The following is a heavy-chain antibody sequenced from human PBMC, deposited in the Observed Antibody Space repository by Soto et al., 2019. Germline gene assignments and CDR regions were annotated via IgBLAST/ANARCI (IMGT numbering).Heavy chain of an antibody. CDR1: GGSISSGGYY. CDR3: ARDGDCSGGSCYSPLEWYFDL. V-gene: IGHV4-31*03. J-gene: IGHJ2*01. CDR2: IYYSGST. D-gene: IGHD2-15*01. Sequence: QVQLQESGPGLVKPSQTLSLTCTVSGGSISSGGYYWSWIRQHPGKGLEWIGYIYYSGSTYYNPSLKSRVTISVDTSKNQFSLKLSSVTAADTVVYYCARDGDCSGGSCYSPLEWYFDLWGRGTLVTVSS.